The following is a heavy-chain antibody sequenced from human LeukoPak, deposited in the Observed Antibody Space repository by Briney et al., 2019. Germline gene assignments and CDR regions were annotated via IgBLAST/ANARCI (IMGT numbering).Heavy chain of an antibody. D-gene: IGHD3-16*02. Sequence: KPSETLSLTCTVSNGSINDYYWSWVRQPPGKGLEWIGYIHYSGSTNHNPSLKSRVTMSEDTSKNQFSLKLSSVTAADTAVYYCATLVRGGYWGQGILVTVSS. CDR1: NGSINDYY. J-gene: IGHJ4*02. CDR3: ATLVRGGY. CDR2: IHYSGST. V-gene: IGHV4-59*01.